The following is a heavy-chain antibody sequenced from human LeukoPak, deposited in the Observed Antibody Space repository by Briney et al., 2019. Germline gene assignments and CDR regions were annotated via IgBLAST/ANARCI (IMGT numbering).Heavy chain of an antibody. CDR1: GYSISSGYY. J-gene: IGHJ4*02. CDR2: IYHNGST. D-gene: IGHD6-19*01. Sequence: PSETLSLTCTVSGYSISSGYYWGWIRQPPGKGLEWIGSIYHNGSTYYNPSLKSRVTISVDTSKNQFSLKLSSVTAADTAVYYCARHAVASFDYWGQGTLVTVSS. CDR3: ARHAVASFDY. V-gene: IGHV4-38-2*02.